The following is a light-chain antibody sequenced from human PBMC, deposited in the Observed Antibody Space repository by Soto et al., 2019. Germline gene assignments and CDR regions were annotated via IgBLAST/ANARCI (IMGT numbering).Light chain of an antibody. V-gene: IGKV3-11*01. J-gene: IGKJ5*01. CDR3: QQRSNWPPEIT. CDR1: QSVSSSH. Sequence: DIVLTQSRGTLSLSPGQRPTLSCTARQSVSSSHLAWYQHKPGQAPRLLIYAASNRATGVPARFSGSVSGTDFTLTVSSLEPEDFALYYCQQRSNWPPEITFGQGTRLEIK. CDR2: AAS.